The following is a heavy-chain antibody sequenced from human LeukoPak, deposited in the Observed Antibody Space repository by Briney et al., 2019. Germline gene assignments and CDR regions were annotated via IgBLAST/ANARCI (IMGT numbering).Heavy chain of an antibody. J-gene: IGHJ3*02. V-gene: IGHV4-59*08. CDR2: IYYSGST. CDR1: GGSISSYY. D-gene: IGHD3-22*01. Sequence: SETLSLTCTVSGGSISSYYWSWIRQPPGKGLEWIGYIYYSGSTNYNPSLKSRVTISGDTTKNQFSLKLSTVTAADTAVYFCARHDSSGPYNAFDIWGQGTMVTVSS. CDR3: ARHDSSGPYNAFDI.